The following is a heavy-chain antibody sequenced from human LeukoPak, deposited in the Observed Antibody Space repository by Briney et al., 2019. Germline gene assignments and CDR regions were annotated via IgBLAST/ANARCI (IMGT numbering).Heavy chain of an antibody. D-gene: IGHD3-10*01. V-gene: IGHV4-61*02. J-gene: IGHJ5*02. CDR3: ARGQSGVRGANVPNLMGFDP. Sequence: SETLSLTCTVSGVSISSGSYYWSWIRQPAGKGLEWIGRIHTSGNTNYNPSLKSRVTISIDTSKNQISLILSSVTAADTAVYFCARGQSGVRGANVPNLMGFDPWGQGTLVTVSS. CDR1: GVSISSGSYY. CDR2: IHTSGNT.